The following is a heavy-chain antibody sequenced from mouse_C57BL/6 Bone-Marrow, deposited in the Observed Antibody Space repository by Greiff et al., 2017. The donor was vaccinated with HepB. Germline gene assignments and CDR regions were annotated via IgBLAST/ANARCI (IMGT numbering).Heavy chain of an antibody. CDR3: ARHKGGWLLRDY. V-gene: IGHV5-6*01. Sequence: VQLKESGGDLVKPGGSLKLSCAASGFTFSSYGMSWVRQTPDKRLEWVATISSGGSYTYYPDSVKGRFTISRDNAKNTLYLQMSSLKSEDTAMYYCARHKGGWLLRDYWGQGTTLTVSS. CDR1: GFTFSSYG. D-gene: IGHD2-3*01. J-gene: IGHJ2*01. CDR2: ISSGGSYT.